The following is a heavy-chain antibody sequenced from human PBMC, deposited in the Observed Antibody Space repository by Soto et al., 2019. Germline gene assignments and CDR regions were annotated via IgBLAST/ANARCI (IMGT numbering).Heavy chain of an antibody. J-gene: IGHJ4*02. CDR1: GFTVSGNY. D-gene: IGHD6-6*01. CDR2: IYSGGNT. Sequence: EVQLVESGGGLIQPGGSLRLSCAASGFTVSGNYMSWVRQAPGKGLECVSVIYSGGNTHYAGSVKGRFTISRDNSKNTLDLQMNSLRAEDKAVYYCARDGIAAPSTWGQGTLVTVSS. V-gene: IGHV3-53*01. CDR3: ARDGIAAPST.